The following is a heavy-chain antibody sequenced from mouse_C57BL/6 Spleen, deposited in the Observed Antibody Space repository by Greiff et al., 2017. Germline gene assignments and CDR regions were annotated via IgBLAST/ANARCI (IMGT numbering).Heavy chain of an antibody. Sequence: VQLQQSGPELVKPGASVKISCKASGYAFSSSWMNWVKQRPGKGLEWIGRIYPGDGDTNYNGKFKGKATLTADKSSSTAYMQLSSLTSEDSAVYFCAREGYGNFPFDYWGQGTTLTVSS. CDR1: GYAFSSSW. CDR2: IYPGDGDT. J-gene: IGHJ2*01. D-gene: IGHD2-1*01. CDR3: AREGYGNFPFDY. V-gene: IGHV1-82*01.